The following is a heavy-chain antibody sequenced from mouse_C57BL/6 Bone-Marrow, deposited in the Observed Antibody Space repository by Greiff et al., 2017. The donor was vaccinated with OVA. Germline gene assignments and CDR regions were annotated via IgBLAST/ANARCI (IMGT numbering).Heavy chain of an antibody. CDR1: GFNIKDYY. CDR2: IDPEDGDT. V-gene: IGHV14-1*01. J-gene: IGHJ2*01. Sequence: VQLQQSGAELVRPGASVKLSCTASGFNIKDYYMHWVKQRPEQGLEWIGRIDPEDGDTEYAPKFQGKATMTADPSSNTAYLQLSSLTSEATAVYYCTTYPGGFRRVDYWGQGTTLTGSS. CDR3: TTYPGGFRRVDY.